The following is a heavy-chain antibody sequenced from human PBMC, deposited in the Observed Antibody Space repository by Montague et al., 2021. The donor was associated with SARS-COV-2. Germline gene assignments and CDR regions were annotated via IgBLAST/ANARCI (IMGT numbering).Heavy chain of an antibody. CDR1: GGSLSGFY. CDR2: ITHGGST. Sequence: SETLSLTCAVYGGSLSGFYWTWIRQAPGKGLEWVGEITHGGSTSYSPALKSRLTISLDTSKNQFTLELDSVTAADTATYYCARSHDYRGNDYFDSWGQGALVIVSS. V-gene: IGHV4-34*01. D-gene: IGHD4-23*01. CDR3: ARSHDYRGNDYFDS. J-gene: IGHJ4*02.